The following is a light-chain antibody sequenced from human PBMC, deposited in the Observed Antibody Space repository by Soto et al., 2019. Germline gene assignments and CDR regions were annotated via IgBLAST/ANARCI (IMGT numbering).Light chain of an antibody. J-gene: IGKJ1*01. Sequence: DIVMTQSPDSLAVSLGDRATINCKSSQSLLYSSYKNNYLAWYQQKAGQPPKLLIYWASARASGVPDRFSGSGSGTDFTLTISGLQPGDSATYYCQQYNSYSPTFGQGTKVEVK. CDR3: QQYNSYSPT. CDR1: QSLLYSSYKNNY. CDR2: WAS. V-gene: IGKV4-1*01.